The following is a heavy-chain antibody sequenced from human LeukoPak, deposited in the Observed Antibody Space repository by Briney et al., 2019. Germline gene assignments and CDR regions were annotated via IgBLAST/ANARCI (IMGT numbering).Heavy chain of an antibody. CDR1: GYTFTGYY. CDR3: ARSFELYCSGGSCYPAPFWDY. Sequence: ASVKVSCKASGYTFTGYYMHWVRQAPGQGLEWMGWINPNSGGTNYAQKFQGRVTMTRDTSISTAYMELGRLRSDDTAVYHCARSFELYCSGGSCYPAPFWDYWGQGTLVTVSS. J-gene: IGHJ4*02. D-gene: IGHD2-15*01. CDR2: INPNSGGT. V-gene: IGHV1-2*02.